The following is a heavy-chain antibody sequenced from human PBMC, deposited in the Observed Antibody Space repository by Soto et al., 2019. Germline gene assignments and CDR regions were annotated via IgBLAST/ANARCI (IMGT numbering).Heavy chain of an antibody. J-gene: IGHJ6*03. CDR2: IYYSGST. Sequence: SLTCTVSGGSISSYYWSWIRQPPGKGLEWIGYIYYSGSTNYNPSLKSRVTISVDTSKNQSSLKLSSVTAADTAVYYCARAYYDILTVTYYMAVWVKGTTVTVSS. D-gene: IGHD3-9*01. CDR1: GGSISSYY. CDR3: ARAYYDILTVTYYMAV. V-gene: IGHV4-59*01.